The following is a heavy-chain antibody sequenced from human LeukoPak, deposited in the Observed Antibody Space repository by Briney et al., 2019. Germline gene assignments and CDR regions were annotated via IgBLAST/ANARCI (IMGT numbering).Heavy chain of an antibody. J-gene: IGHJ5*02. Sequence: PSETLSLTCTVSGGSVSSNTYYWSWIRQPPGKGLEWIGYIHCSGGTKYDPSLKSRVTISVDTSKTQFSLNLSSVTAADTAVYSCARWSPWPGWFDPWGQGTLVTVSS. CDR2: IHCSGGT. CDR1: GGSVSSNTYY. D-gene: IGHD5-24*01. CDR3: ARWSPWPGWFDP. V-gene: IGHV4-61*01.